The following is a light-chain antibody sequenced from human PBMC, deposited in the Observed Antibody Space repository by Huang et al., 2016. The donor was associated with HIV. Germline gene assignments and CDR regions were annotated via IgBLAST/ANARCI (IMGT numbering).Light chain of an antibody. CDR2: WAS. J-gene: IGKJ4*01. CDR3: QQYYSLPLT. CDR1: QSVLYSSNNKNY. V-gene: IGKV4-1*01. Sequence: DIVMTQSPDSLAVSLGERATINCKSSQSVLYSSNNKNYLAWYQQKPGQPPKLLIYWASTRESGVPDRFSVSGSGTDFTLTISNLQAEDVAIYYCQQYYSLPLTFGGGTKVEIK.